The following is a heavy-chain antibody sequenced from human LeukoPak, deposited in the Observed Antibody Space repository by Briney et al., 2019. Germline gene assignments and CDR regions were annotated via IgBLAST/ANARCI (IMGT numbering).Heavy chain of an antibody. CDR2: INTNTGNP. J-gene: IGHJ5*02. V-gene: IGHV7-4-1*02. Sequence: GASVKVSCKVSGYTLTELSMHWVRQAPGQGLEWMGWINTNTGNPTYAQGFTGRFVFSLDTSVSTAYLQISSLKAEDTAVYYCARGLGRATRPGGNWFDPWGQGTLVTVSS. CDR3: ARGLGRATRPGGNWFDP. D-gene: IGHD6-6*01. CDR1: GYTLTELS.